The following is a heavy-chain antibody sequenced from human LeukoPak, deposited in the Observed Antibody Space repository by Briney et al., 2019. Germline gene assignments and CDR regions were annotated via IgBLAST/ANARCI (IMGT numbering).Heavy chain of an antibody. V-gene: IGHV3-11*01. CDR2: ISSSGRTR. Sequence: GGSLRLSCAASGCSFSDDYRSWIRQAPGKGLEWVSYISSSGRTRYYAASVNGRFTISRDNAKHSLYLPMTSLRAEDPAVYYCAQIFDNWFAPWGQGTLVTVSS. CDR1: GCSFSDDY. J-gene: IGHJ5*02. D-gene: IGHD3-9*01. CDR3: AQIFDNWFAP.